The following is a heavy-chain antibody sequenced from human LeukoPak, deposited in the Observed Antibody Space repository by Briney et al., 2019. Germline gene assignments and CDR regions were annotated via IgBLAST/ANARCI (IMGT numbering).Heavy chain of an antibody. CDR1: GFTFSSYA. CDR2: ISGSGGST. Sequence: GGPLRLSCAASGFTFSSYAMSWVRQAPGKGLEWVSAISGSGGSTYYADSVKGRFTISRDNSKNTLYLQMNSLRAEDTAVYYCAKGPSFDDFWSGYPYYFDYWGQGTLVTVSS. J-gene: IGHJ4*02. CDR3: AKGPSFDDFWSGYPYYFDY. D-gene: IGHD3-3*01. V-gene: IGHV3-23*01.